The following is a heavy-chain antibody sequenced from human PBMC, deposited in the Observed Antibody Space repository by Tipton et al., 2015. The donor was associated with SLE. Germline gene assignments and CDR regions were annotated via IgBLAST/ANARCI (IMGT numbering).Heavy chain of an antibody. CDR2: ISYDGSNK. Sequence: SLRLSCAASGFTFSSYGIHWVRQAPGKGLEWVAVISYDGSNKYYADSVKGRFTISRDNSKNTLFLQMNSLRAEDTAVYYCARGRTVVPTPGYYGMDVWGQGTTVTVSS. J-gene: IGHJ6*02. D-gene: IGHD1-1*01. CDR3: ARGRTVVPTPGYYGMDV. CDR1: GFTFSSYG. V-gene: IGHV3-30*03.